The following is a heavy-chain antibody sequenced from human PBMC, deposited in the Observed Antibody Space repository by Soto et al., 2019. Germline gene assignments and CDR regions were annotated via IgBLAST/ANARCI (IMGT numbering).Heavy chain of an antibody. Sequence: QVQLQESGPGLVKPSQTLSLTCTVSGGSISSGGYYWSWIRQHPGKGLEWIGYIYYSGSTYYNPSLRSRVTISVDTSKNPFSLKLSSVTAAGTAVYYCARDAHPLGVAFDYWGQGTLVTVSS. V-gene: IGHV4-31*03. CDR1: GGSISSGGYY. J-gene: IGHJ4*02. CDR3: ARDAHPLGVAFDY. D-gene: IGHD3-3*01. CDR2: IYYSGST.